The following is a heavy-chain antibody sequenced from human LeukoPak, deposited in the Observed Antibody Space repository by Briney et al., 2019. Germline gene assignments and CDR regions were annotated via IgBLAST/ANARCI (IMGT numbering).Heavy chain of an antibody. Sequence: PGGSLRLSCAASGFTFSSYTMNWVRQAPGKGLEWVAVISYDGSNKYYADSVKGRFTISRDNSKNTLYLQMNSLRAEDTAVYYCARPPNYYDSSGYYSPPGYWGQGTLVTVSS. CDR1: GFTFSSYT. V-gene: IGHV3-30-3*01. CDR3: ARPPNYYDSSGYYSPPGY. CDR2: ISYDGSNK. J-gene: IGHJ4*02. D-gene: IGHD3-22*01.